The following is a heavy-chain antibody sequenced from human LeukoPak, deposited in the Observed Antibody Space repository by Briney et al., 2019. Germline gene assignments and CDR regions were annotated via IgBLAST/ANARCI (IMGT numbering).Heavy chain of an antibody. CDR3: GKGRPKLLMFGDNFGY. J-gene: IGHJ4*02. Sequence: PGGSLRLSCAASGFTFSSYGMHWVRQAPGKGLEWVAFIRYDGSNKYYADSVKGRFTISRDNSKNTLYLQMNSLRAEDTAVYYSGKGRPKLLMFGDNFGYRGQGTLGTVP. V-gene: IGHV3-30*02. CDR1: GFTFSSYG. D-gene: IGHD3-10*01. CDR2: IRYDGSNK.